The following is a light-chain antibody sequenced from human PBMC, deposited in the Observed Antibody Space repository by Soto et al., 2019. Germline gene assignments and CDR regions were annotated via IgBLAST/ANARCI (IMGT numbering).Light chain of an antibody. J-gene: IGLJ2*01. CDR2: XNX. CDR1: SSNIGSNQ. V-gene: IGLV1-47*01. CDR3: XAWDDRVSGPV. Sequence: QSVLTQPPSASGTPGQRVTISCSGRSSNIGSNQVYWYQQVPGMAPXXXXXXNXXXXXXXXXRFXXSKSGTSASLAISGLXXXXXXXXYCXAWDDRVSGPVFGGGTKLTVL.